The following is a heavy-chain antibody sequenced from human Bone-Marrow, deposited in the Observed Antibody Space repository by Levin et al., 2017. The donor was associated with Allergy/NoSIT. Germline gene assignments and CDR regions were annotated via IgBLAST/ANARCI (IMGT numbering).Heavy chain of an antibody. CDR3: ARDPTELTHTAPFYYYGMDV. CDR1: GFTFSSYA. Sequence: SCAASGFTFSSYAMHWVRQAPGKGLEWVAVISYDGSNKYYADSVKGRFTISRDNSKNTLYLQMNSLRAEDTAVYYCARDPTELTHTAPFYYYGMDVWGQGTTVTVSS. CDR2: ISYDGSNK. V-gene: IGHV3-30-3*01. J-gene: IGHJ6*02. D-gene: IGHD5-18*01.